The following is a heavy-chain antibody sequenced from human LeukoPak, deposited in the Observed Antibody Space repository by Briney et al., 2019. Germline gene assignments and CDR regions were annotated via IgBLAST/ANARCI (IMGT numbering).Heavy chain of an antibody. CDR1: GFTFSSYE. D-gene: IGHD2-15*01. CDR2: ISSSGSTI. V-gene: IGHV3-48*03. Sequence: GGSLRLSCAAPGFTFSSYEMNWVRQAPGKGLEWVSYISSSGSTIYYADSVKGRFTISRDNAKNSLYLQMNSLRAEDTAVYYCATEVVVAATYFDYWGQGTLVTVSS. J-gene: IGHJ4*02. CDR3: ATEVVVAATYFDY.